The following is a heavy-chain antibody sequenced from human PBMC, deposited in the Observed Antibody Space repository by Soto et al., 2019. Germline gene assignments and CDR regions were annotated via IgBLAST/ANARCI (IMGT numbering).Heavy chain of an antibody. CDR3: ARDQPPHCTNGVCYGWFDP. J-gene: IGHJ5*02. Sequence: EVQLVESGGGLVKPGGSLRLSCAASGFTFSSYSMNWVRQAPGKGLEWVSSISSSSSYIYYADSVKGRFTISRDNAKNSLYLQMNSLRAEDTAVYYCARDQPPHCTNGVCYGWFDPWGQGTLVTVSS. CDR1: GFTFSSYS. CDR2: ISSSSSYI. D-gene: IGHD2-8*01. V-gene: IGHV3-21*01.